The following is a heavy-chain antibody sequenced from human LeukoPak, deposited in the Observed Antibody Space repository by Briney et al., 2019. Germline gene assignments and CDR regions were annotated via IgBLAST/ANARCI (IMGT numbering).Heavy chain of an antibody. CDR3: ASYGVVVVPAAVFDDDAFDI. J-gene: IGHJ3*02. Sequence: TAGGSLRLSCAASGFTFSSYSMNWVRQAPGKGLEWVSSISSSSSYIYYADSVKGRFTISRDNAKNSLYLQMNSLRAEDTAVYYCASYGVVVVPAAVFDDDAFDIWGRGTMVTVSS. CDR2: ISSSSSYI. V-gene: IGHV3-21*01. CDR1: GFTFSSYS. D-gene: IGHD2-2*01.